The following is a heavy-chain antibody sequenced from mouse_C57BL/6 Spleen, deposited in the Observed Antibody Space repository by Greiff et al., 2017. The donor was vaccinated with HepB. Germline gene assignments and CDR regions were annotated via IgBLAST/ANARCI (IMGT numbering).Heavy chain of an antibody. CDR2: IDPSDSET. D-gene: IGHD1-1*01. Sequence: QVQLKQPGAELVRPGSSVKLSCKASGYTFTSYWMHWVKQRPIQGLEWIGNIDPSDSETHYNQKFKDKATLTVDKSSSTAYMQLSSLTSEDSAVYYCARWTTVAYYYAMDYWGQGTSVTVSS. CDR1: GYTFTSYW. CDR3: ARWTTVAYYYAMDY. V-gene: IGHV1-52*01. J-gene: IGHJ4*01.